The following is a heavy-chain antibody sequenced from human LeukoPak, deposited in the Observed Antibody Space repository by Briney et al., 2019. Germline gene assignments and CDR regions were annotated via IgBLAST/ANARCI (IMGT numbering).Heavy chain of an antibody. V-gene: IGHV4-30-4*01. CDR2: IYYSGST. Sequence: PSETLSLTCTVSGGSISSGDYYWSWIRQPPGKGLEWIGYIYYSGSTYYNPSLKSRVTISVDTSKNQFSPKLSSVTAADTAVYYCARERDSSGYYYYYYYGMDVWGQGTTVTVSS. CDR1: GGSISSGDYY. D-gene: IGHD3-22*01. J-gene: IGHJ6*02. CDR3: ARERDSSGYYYYYYYGMDV.